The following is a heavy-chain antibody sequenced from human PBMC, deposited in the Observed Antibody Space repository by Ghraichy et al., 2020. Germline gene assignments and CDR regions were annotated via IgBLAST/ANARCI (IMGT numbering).Heavy chain of an antibody. J-gene: IGHJ4*02. CDR3: ARRGHSSGWHEKNFVY. Sequence: GGSLRLSCAGSGHIFSRYRKSWVGYALGIGKKWVSRINSDGRSASYADSVKGRFAITRDNANNTLYLQMNSLRAEDTAVYYCARRGHSSGWHEKNFVYWGQGTLVTVSS. CDR1: GHIFSRYR. D-gene: IGHD6-19*01. CDR2: INSDGRSA. V-gene: IGHV3-74*01.